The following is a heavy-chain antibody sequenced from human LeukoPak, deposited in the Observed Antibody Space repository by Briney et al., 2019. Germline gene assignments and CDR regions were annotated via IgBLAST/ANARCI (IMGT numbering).Heavy chain of an antibody. V-gene: IGHV3-21*01. CDR2: ISSSSSYI. Sequence: GGSLRLSCAASGFTFSSYSMNWVRQAPGKGLEWVSSISSSSSYIYYADSVKGRFTISRDNAKNSLYLQMNSLRAEDTAVYYCARLDILTGYRYFDYWGQGTLVTVSS. CDR3: ARLDILTGYRYFDY. J-gene: IGHJ4*02. CDR1: GFTFSSYS. D-gene: IGHD3-9*01.